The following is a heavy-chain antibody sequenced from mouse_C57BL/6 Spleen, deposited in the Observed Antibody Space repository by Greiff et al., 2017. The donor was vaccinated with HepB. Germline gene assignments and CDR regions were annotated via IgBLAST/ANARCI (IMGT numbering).Heavy chain of an antibody. J-gene: IGHJ3*01. V-gene: IGHV1-82*01. D-gene: IGHD3-2*02. CDR2: IYPGDGDT. Sequence: QVQLQQSGPELVKPGASVKISCKASGYAFSSSWMNWVKQRPGKGLEWIGRIYPGDGDTKYNGKFKGKATLTADKSSSTAYMQLSSLTSEDSAVSFYAREAQATLFAYWGQGTLVTVSA. CDR3: AREAQATLFAY. CDR1: GYAFSSSW.